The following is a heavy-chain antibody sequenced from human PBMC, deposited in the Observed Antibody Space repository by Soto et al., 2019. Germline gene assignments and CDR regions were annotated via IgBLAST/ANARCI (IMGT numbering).Heavy chain of an antibody. Sequence: QAQLEQSGGEVKKPGSSVKVSCKASRVAFSKFIVTWVRQAPGLGLEWVGGIIPVFGTANYAQKFQGRVTITADESTSTSYMEVNNLRSEDTAVYYCARGAPLYYGSRNYFGFDYWGQGTLVTVPS. J-gene: IGHJ4*02. CDR3: ARGAPLYYGSRNYFGFDY. D-gene: IGHD3-10*01. CDR1: RVAFSKFI. V-gene: IGHV1-69*01. CDR2: IIPVFGTA.